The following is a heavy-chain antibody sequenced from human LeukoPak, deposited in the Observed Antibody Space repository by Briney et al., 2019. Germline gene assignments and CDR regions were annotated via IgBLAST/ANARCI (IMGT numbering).Heavy chain of an antibody. CDR1: GITLSNYG. V-gene: IGHV3-23*01. J-gene: IGHJ4*02. CDR2: ISASGGTT. CDR3: ARDGFGEDAETTVSVY. D-gene: IGHD3-10*01. Sequence: GGSLRLSCAVSGITLSNYGMSWVRQAPGKGLEWVAGISASGGTTNYADSVKGRFSISRDNPKNSLYLQMNSLRAEDTAVYYCARDGFGEDAETTVSVYWGQGTLVTVSS.